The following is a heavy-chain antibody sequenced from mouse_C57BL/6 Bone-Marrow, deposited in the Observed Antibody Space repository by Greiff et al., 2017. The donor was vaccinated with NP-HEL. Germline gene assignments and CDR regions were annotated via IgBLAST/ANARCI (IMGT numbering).Heavy chain of an antibody. CDR2: IDPENGDT. CDR3: TTWREGFAY. Sequence: VQLQQSGAELVRPGASVKLSCTASGFNIKDDYMHWVKQRPEQGLEWIGWIDPENGDTEYASKFQGKATITADTSSNTAYLQLSSLTSEDTAVYYCTTWREGFAYWGQGTLVTVSA. V-gene: IGHV14-4*01. CDR1: GFNIKDDY. J-gene: IGHJ3*01.